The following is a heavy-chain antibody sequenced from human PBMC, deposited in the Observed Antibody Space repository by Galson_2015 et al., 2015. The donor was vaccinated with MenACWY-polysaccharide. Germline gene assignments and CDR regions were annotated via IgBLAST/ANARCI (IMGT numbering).Heavy chain of an antibody. J-gene: IGHJ6*03. CDR3: ARAAYCTHYCYYYYYMDV. CDR2: VKPSGGHP. V-gene: IGHV1-46*01. Sequence: SVKVSCKASGYTFTNYYIHWVRQAPGLGLEWMGVVKPSGGHPIQEQKFQGRVTMTSNTSTSTVYMEVRSLGSDDTAIYYCARAAYCTHYCYYYYYMDVWGKGTTVTVSS. D-gene: IGHD2-8*01. CDR1: GYTFTNYY.